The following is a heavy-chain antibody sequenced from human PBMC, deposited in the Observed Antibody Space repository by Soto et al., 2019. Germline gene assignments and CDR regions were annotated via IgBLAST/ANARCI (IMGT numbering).Heavy chain of an antibody. D-gene: IGHD2-2*01. CDR1: GGSISSSSYY. J-gene: IGHJ5*02. CDR2: IYYSGST. CDR3: ARLLPRCCSSTSCPPDWFDP. Sequence: SETLSLTCTVSGGSISSSSYYWGWIRQPPGKGLEWIGSIYYSGSTYYNPSLKSRVTISVDTSKNQFSLKLSSVTAADTAVYYCARLLPRCCSSTSCPPDWFDPWGQGTMVTVYS. V-gene: IGHV4-39*01.